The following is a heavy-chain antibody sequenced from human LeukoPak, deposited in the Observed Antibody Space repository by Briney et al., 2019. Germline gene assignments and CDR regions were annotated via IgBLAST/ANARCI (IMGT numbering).Heavy chain of an antibody. CDR1: GFNFDDYG. CDR2: INWNGGNT. CDR3: ARDYGGSSPFDY. J-gene: IGHJ4*02. V-gene: IGHV3-20*04. Sequence: GGSLRLSCAASGFNFDDYGMSWVRQVPGKGLEWVSGINWNGGNTGYADSVKGRFTISRDNAKNSLYLHMNSLRAEDTAVYYCARDYGGSSPFDYWGQGTLVTVSS. D-gene: IGHD4-23*01.